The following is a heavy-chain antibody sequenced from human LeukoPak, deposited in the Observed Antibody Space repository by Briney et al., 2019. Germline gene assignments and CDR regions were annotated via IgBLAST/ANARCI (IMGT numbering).Heavy chain of an antibody. CDR2: ITEDGSGK. Sequence: PGRSLRLSCAASGFTFSTYRMAWVRQAPGKGLEWVATITEDGSGKYHVDSVRGRFTVSRDNTNKLLFLQMNSLRAEDTAVYHCAKARYSSGLDYWGQGTLVSVSS. V-gene: IGHV3-7*01. CDR1: GFTFSTYR. J-gene: IGHJ4*02. CDR3: AKARYSSGLDY. D-gene: IGHD6-19*01.